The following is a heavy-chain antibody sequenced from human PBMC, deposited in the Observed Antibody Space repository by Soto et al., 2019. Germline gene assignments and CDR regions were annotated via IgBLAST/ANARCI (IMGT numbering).Heavy chain of an antibody. V-gene: IGHV4-38-2*02. Sequence: SETLSLTCIVSGSSITNSFYWGWIRQSPEKGLEWIGSISHTGRTSYNPSLKSRVSISVDTSKNQFSLTLTSVTAADTAVYYCARDPANLALAVAYFDSWGQGTLVTVSS. J-gene: IGHJ4*02. CDR2: ISHTGRT. CDR3: ARDPANLALAVAYFDS. CDR1: GSSITNSFY. D-gene: IGHD2-15*01.